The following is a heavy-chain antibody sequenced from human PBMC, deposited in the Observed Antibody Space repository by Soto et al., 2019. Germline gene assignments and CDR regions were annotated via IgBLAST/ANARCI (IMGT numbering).Heavy chain of an antibody. CDR1: GGSISSGGYA. CDR2: ISHTGST. V-gene: IGHV4-30-2*01. Sequence: PSGSLYLSCAVSGGSISSGGYAWSWIRQPPGKGLEWIGYISHTGSTSYNPSLKSRVTISVDRSKNQFSLNLMSVTAADTAVYYCARDDGYGSAWYGAWDHRGQGALVTVSS. D-gene: IGHD6-19*01. CDR3: ARDDGYGSAWYGAWDH. J-gene: IGHJ4*02.